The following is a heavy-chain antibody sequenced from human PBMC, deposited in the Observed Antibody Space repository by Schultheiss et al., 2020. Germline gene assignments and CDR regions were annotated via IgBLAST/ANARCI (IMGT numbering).Heavy chain of an antibody. J-gene: IGHJ6*02. CDR1: GGSISRYY. V-gene: IGHV4-59*01. D-gene: IGHD2-21*02. CDR2: IYYSGST. CDR3: ARAAYCGGDCPYYYYYYGMDV. Sequence: SETLSLTCTVSGGSISRYYWTWIRRPPGKGLQYIGYIYYSGSTNYNPSLKSRVTISVDTSKNQFSLKLSSVTAADTAVYYCARAAYCGGDCPYYYYYYGMDVWSQGTTVTVSS.